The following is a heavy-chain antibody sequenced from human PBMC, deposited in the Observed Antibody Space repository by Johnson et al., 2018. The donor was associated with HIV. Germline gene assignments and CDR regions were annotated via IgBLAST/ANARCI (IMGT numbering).Heavy chain of an antibody. J-gene: IGHJ3*02. V-gene: IGHV3-23*04. CDR3: ARGYHSSGRCDVFDI. Sequence: VQLVESGGGLVQPGGSLRLSCAVGGFTFNSNATSWVRQAPVKGLDWVSLISFSGGKGRFTISRDNSDNTLFLQMNSLRPEDTAVYYCARGYHSSGRCDVFDIWGQGTLVTVSS. D-gene: IGHD6-19*01. CDR2: ISFSGG. CDR1: GFTFNSNA.